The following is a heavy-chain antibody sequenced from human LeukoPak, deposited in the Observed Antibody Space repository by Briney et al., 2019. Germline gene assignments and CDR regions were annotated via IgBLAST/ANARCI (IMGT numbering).Heavy chain of an antibody. CDR3: ARVNWGKNYDFWSGYFDY. CDR2: INPNSGGT. D-gene: IGHD3-3*01. V-gene: IGHV1-2*02. CDR1: GYSFTSYG. J-gene: IGHJ4*02. Sequence: ASVKLSCKASGYSFTSYGISWVRQAPAQGLEWMGWINPNSGGTNYGQKFQGRVTMTRDTSISTAYMELSRLRSDDTAVYYCARVNWGKNYDFWSGYFDYWGQGTLVTVSS.